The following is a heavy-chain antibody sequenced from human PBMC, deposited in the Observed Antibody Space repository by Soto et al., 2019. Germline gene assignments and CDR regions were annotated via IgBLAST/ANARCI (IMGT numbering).Heavy chain of an antibody. V-gene: IGHV4-4*02. J-gene: IGHJ4*02. CDR3: ARGGTGSIDY. CDR2: IYHSGST. CDR1: GGSISSNNW. D-gene: IGHD1-26*01. Sequence: SETLSLTSAVSGGSISSNNWWTWVRQPPGKGLEWIGEIYHSGSTNYNPSLKSRVTISVDTSKNQFSLKLNSLTAADTAVYYCARGGTGSIDYWGQGALVTVSS.